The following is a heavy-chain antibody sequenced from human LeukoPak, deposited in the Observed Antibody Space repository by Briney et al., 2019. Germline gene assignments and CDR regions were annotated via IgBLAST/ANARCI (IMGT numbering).Heavy chain of an antibody. J-gene: IGHJ4*02. Sequence: PGGSLRLSCTASGFTFSNYAMSWVRQAPGKGLEWVSAISGSGGSTFKADSVKGRFTISRDNSKNTLYLQMNSLRAEDTAVYYCAKDVFELYDIYDHWGQGTLVTVSP. CDR1: GFTFSNYA. CDR3: AKDVFELYDIYDH. V-gene: IGHV3-23*01. D-gene: IGHD3-9*01. CDR2: ISGSGGST.